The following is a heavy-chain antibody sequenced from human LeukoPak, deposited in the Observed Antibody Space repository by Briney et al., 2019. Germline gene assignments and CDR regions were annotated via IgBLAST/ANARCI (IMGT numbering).Heavy chain of an antibody. J-gene: IGHJ4*02. Sequence: SETLSLTCAVYGGSFSGYYWSWIRQPPGKGLEWIGEINHSGSTNYNPSLKSRVTTSVDTSKNQFSLKLSSVTAADTAVYYCARGGYKGLDYWGQGTLVTVSS. V-gene: IGHV4-34*01. CDR2: INHSGST. CDR1: GGSFSGYY. CDR3: ARGGYKGLDY. D-gene: IGHD5-24*01.